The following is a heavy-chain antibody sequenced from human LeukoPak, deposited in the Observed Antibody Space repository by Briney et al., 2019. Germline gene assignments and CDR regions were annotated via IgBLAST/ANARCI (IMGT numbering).Heavy chain of an antibody. J-gene: IGHJ3*02. CDR2: ISGSGGST. CDR3: AGGTGDDDPFDI. D-gene: IGHD7-27*01. V-gene: IGHV3-23*01. Sequence: GGSLRLSCAASGFTFSSYPMSWVRQAPGKGLDWVSTISGSGGSTYYADSVKGRFTISRDNSKNTLYLQMNSLRAEDTAVYYCAGGTGDDDPFDIWGQGTMVTASS. CDR1: GFTFSSYP.